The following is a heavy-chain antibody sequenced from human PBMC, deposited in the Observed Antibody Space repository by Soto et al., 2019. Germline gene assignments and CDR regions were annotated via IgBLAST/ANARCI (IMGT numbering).Heavy chain of an antibody. CDR2: ISYDGSNK. CDR3: ARDGAPYGSGWFDP. D-gene: IGHD6-19*01. CDR1: GFTFSSYA. V-gene: IGHV3-30-3*01. Sequence: PGGSLRLSCAASGFTFSSYAMHWVRQAPGKGLEWVAVISYDGSNKYYADSVKGRFTISRDNSKNTLYLQMNSLRAEDTAVYYCARDGAPYGSGWFDPWGQGTLVTVFS. J-gene: IGHJ5*02.